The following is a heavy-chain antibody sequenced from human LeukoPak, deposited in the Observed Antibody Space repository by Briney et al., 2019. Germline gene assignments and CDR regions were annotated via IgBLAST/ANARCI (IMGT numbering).Heavy chain of an antibody. D-gene: IGHD6-19*01. Sequence: GGSLRLSCAASGFTFSSYGMSWVRQAPGKGLEWVSATSGSGGSTYYADSVKGRFTISRDNSKNTLYLQMNSLRPEDTAVYYCARDQQNGYSSGWSFDSWGQGTLVTVSS. CDR2: TSGSGGST. J-gene: IGHJ5*01. CDR1: GFTFSSYG. CDR3: ARDQQNGYSSGWSFDS. V-gene: IGHV3-23*01.